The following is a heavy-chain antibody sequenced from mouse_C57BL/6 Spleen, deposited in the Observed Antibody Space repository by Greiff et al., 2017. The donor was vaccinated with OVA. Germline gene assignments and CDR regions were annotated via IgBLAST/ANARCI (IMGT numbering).Heavy chain of an antibody. CDR1: GYTFTSYG. J-gene: IGHJ2*01. CDR3: ARWDDGYPRLY. Sequence: QVQLQQSGAELARPGASVKLSCKASGYTFTSYGISWVKQRTGQGLEWIGEIYPRSGNTYYNEKFKGKATLTADKSSSTAYMELRSLTSEDSAVYFGARWDDGYPRLYWGQGTTLTVSS. CDR2: IYPRSGNT. D-gene: IGHD2-3*01. V-gene: IGHV1-81*01.